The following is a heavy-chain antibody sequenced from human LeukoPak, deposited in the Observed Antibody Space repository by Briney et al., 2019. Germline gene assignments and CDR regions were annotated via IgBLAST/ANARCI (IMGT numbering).Heavy chain of an antibody. CDR3: AREGNWNDENSFDP. D-gene: IGHD1-1*01. Sequence: GASVKVSCKASGYTFTGSYMHWVRQAPGQGLEWMGWINPNSGGTNYAQKFQGRVTMTRDTSISTAYMELSRLRSDDTAVYYCAREGNWNDENSFDPWGQGTLVTVSS. CDR2: INPNSGGT. J-gene: IGHJ5*02. CDR1: GYTFTGSY. V-gene: IGHV1-2*02.